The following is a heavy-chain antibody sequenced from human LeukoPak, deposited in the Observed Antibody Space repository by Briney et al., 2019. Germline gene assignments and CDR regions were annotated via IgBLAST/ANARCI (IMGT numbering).Heavy chain of an antibody. D-gene: IGHD3-3*01. Sequence: PSETLSLTCTVSGGSISSNSDYWGWIRQPPGKGLEWIGSIYYGGTAYYNPSLKSRVTISVDTSKNQFSLKLSSVTAADTAVYYCARETITIFGVVFDSWGQGTLVTVSS. J-gene: IGHJ4*02. V-gene: IGHV4-39*01. CDR2: IYYGGTA. CDR3: ARETITIFGVVFDS. CDR1: GGSISSNSDY.